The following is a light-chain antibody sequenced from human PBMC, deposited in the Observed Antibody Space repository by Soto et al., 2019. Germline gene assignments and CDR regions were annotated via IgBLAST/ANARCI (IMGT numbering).Light chain of an antibody. J-gene: IGKJ1*01. CDR3: QQYNTFST. Sequence: DVQMTQSPSTLSASVGDRVTITYRASQSIDIWLAWYQQKPGKAPNLLIYKASTLETGVPSRFTGSGAGTDFTLTISSLQPDDFATYYCQQYNTFSTFGQGTKVEMK. V-gene: IGKV1-5*03. CDR1: QSIDIW. CDR2: KAS.